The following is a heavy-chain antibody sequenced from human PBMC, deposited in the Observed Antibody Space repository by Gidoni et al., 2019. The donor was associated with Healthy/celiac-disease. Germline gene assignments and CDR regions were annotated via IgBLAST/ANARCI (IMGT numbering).Heavy chain of an antibody. CDR1: GFTFSSYA. J-gene: IGHJ4*02. D-gene: IGHD3-9*01. CDR3: ASEPLLRYVDWSDY. CDR2: ISYDGSNK. Sequence: QVQLVESGGGVVQPGRSLRLSCAASGFTFSSYAMHLVRQAPGKGLEWVAVISYDGSNKYYADSVKGRFTISRDNSKNTLYLQMNSLRAEDTAVYYCASEPLLRYVDWSDYWGQGTLVTVSS. V-gene: IGHV3-30-3*01.